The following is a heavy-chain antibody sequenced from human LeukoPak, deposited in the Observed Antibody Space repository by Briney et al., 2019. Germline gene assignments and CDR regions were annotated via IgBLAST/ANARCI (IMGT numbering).Heavy chain of an antibody. Sequence: GESLKISCKGSGYIFTNYWIAWVRQMPGKGLEWMGIIYPGDSDTRYSPSFQGQVTISADKSISTAYLQWSSLKASDTAMYYCARGPAYCGGDCYSEIWGQGTLVTVSS. V-gene: IGHV5-51*01. D-gene: IGHD2-21*02. CDR2: IYPGDSDT. CDR3: ARGPAYCGGDCYSEI. J-gene: IGHJ4*02. CDR1: GYIFTNYW.